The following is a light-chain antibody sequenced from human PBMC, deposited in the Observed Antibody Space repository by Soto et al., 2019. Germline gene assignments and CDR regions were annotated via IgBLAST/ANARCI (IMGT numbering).Light chain of an antibody. J-gene: IGLJ3*02. Sequence: QSALTQPASVSGSPGQSITVSCTGTSRDVGNYNFVSWYQQHPGKAPKVIIYDVSNRPSGVSDRFSASKSGNTVSLTISGLQTEDEAVYFCSSYTSGSVLFGGGTKVTVL. CDR1: SRDVGNYNF. CDR2: DVS. V-gene: IGLV2-14*01. CDR3: SSYTSGSVL.